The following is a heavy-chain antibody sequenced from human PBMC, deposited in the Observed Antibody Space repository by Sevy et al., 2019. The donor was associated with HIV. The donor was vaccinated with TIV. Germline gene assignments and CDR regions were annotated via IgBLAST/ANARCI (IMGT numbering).Heavy chain of an antibody. J-gene: IGHJ6*02. CDR1: GFTFSSYW. CDR3: ARDGGMVRGVTQDYYYYGMDV. CDR2: IKQDGSEK. V-gene: IGHV3-7*01. Sequence: GGSLRLSCAASGFTFSSYWMSWVHQAPGKGLEWVANIKQDGSEKYYVDSVKGRFTISRDNAKNSLYLQMNSLRAEDTAVYYCARDGGMVRGVTQDYYYYGMDVWGQGTTVTVSS. D-gene: IGHD3-10*01.